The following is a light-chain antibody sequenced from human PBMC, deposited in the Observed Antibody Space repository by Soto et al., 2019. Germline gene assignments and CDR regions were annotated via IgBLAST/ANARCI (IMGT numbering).Light chain of an antibody. J-gene: IGLJ1*01. CDR3: SSYTTTNTYV. Sequence: QSVLTQPASVSGSPGQSITISCTGTSSDVGGYNYVSWYQQHPGKAPKLMIYEVSNRPSGVSYRFSGSKSGNTASLTISGLQAEDEADYYCSSYTTTNTYVFGTGTKVTVL. CDR2: EVS. V-gene: IGLV2-14*01. CDR1: SSDVGGYNY.